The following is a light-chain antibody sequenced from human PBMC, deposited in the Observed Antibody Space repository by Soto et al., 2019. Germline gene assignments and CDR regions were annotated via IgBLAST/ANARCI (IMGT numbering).Light chain of an antibody. CDR2: DAS. V-gene: IGKV3-20*01. Sequence: EIVLTQSPDSLSLSPGERATLSCRASQNIDNNYLVWYQQRPGLAPRLLIYDASVRATGIPDRFSGSGSGKDFTLSISRLEPEDFAVYYCQQCAYSPRTFGQGTKV. CDR1: QNIDNNY. J-gene: IGKJ1*01. CDR3: QQCAYSPRT.